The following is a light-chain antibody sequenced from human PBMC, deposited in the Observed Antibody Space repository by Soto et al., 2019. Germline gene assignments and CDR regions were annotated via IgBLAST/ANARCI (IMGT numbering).Light chain of an antibody. CDR3: QAWDSSVV. Sequence: SYELTQPPSVSVSPGQTASMTCSGDKLGGKYVCWYQQKPGRSPVLVIYDDSKRPSGIPERFSGSNSGNTATLTISGTQAMDEADYYRQAWDSSVVFGGGTKLTVL. CDR1: KLGGKY. V-gene: IGLV3-1*01. J-gene: IGLJ2*01. CDR2: DDS.